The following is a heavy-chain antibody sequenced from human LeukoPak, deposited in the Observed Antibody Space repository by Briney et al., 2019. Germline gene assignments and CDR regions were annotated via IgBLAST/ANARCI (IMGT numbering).Heavy chain of an antibody. D-gene: IGHD3-3*01. CDR3: ARDQEGYDFWSGYFNWFDP. Sequence: SVKVSCKASGGTFSSYAISWVRQAPGQGLEWMGRIIPILGIANYAQKFQGRVTITADKSTSTAYMELSSLRSEGTAVYYCARDQEGYDFWSGYFNWFDPWGQGTLVTVSS. CDR1: GGTFSSYA. CDR2: IIPILGIA. J-gene: IGHJ5*02. V-gene: IGHV1-69*04.